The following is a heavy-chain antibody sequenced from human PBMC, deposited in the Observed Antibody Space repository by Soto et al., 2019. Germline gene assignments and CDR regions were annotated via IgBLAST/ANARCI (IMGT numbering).Heavy chain of an antibody. CDR2: INAGNGNT. D-gene: IGHD3-3*01. CDR3: ARELGGYDFWSGYYYYYMDV. CDR1: GYTFTSYA. V-gene: IGHV1-3*01. J-gene: IGHJ6*03. Sequence: GASVKVSCKASGYTFTSYAMHWVRQAPGQRLGWMGWINAGNGNTKYSPKFQGRVTITRDTSASTAYMELSSLRSEDTAVYYCARELGGYDFWSGYYYYYMDVWGKGTTVTVSS.